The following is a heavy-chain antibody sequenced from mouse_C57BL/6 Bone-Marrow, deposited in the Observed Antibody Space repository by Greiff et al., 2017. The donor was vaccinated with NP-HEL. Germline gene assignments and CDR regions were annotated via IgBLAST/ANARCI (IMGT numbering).Heavy chain of an antibody. CDR2: IHPNSGST. J-gene: IGHJ4*01. V-gene: IGHV1-64*01. D-gene: IGHD2-4*01. CDR1: GYTFTSYW. CDR3: ARLMLRDYDYAMDY. Sequence: QVQLQQPGAELVKPGASVKLSCKASGYTFTSYWMHWVKQRPGQGLEWIGMIHPNSGSTNYNEKFKSKATLTVDKSSSTAYMQLSSLTSEDSAVYYCARLMLRDYDYAMDYWGQGTSVTVSS.